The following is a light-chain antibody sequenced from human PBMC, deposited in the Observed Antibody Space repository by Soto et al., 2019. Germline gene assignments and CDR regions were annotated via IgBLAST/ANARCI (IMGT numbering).Light chain of an antibody. CDR3: QQAYSLPIT. CDR2: AAS. V-gene: IGKV1D-12*01. J-gene: IGKJ5*01. CDR1: QDIAGY. Sequence: DIQVTQSASSVSASVGDRVTITCRASQDIAGYLAWYQHKPGRAPELLIRAASSLRSGVPSRFSGSGSGTDFTLTINRLQHENFATYSCQQAYSLPITFGQGTRLEIK.